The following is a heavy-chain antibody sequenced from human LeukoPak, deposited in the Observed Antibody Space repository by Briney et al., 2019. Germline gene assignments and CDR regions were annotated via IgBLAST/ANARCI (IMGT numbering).Heavy chain of an antibody. D-gene: IGHD2-15*01. CDR2: INPNSGGT. CDR1: GYTFTGYY. Sequence: ASVKVSCKASGYTFTGYYKHWVRQAPGQGLEWMGWINPNSGGTNYAQKFQGRVTMTRDTSISTAYMELSRLRSDDTAVYYCARDRDYCSGGSCPIDYWGQGTLVTVSS. CDR3: ARDRDYCSGGSCPIDY. J-gene: IGHJ4*02. V-gene: IGHV1-2*02.